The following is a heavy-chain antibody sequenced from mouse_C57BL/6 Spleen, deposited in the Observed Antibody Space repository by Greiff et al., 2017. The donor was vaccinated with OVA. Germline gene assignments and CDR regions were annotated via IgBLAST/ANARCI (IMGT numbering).Heavy chain of an antibody. CDR1: GYSITSGYY. D-gene: IGHD2-4*01. V-gene: IGHV3-6*01. Sequence: EVKLMESGPGLVKPSQSLSLTCSVTGYSITSGYYWNWIRQFPGNKLEWMGYISYDGSNNYNPSLKNRISITRDTSKNQFFLKLNSVTTEDTATYYCARDGGLRLFDYWGQGTTLTVSS. CDR2: ISYDGSN. CDR3: ARDGGLRLFDY. J-gene: IGHJ2*01.